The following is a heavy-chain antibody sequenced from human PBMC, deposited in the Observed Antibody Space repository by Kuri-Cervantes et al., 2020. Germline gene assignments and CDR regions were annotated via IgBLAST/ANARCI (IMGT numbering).Heavy chain of an antibody. CDR3: ARAIGDYAAY. CDR2: INQDGSKK. D-gene: IGHD4-17*01. Sequence: GGSLRLSCAASGFTFSSYWMSWVRQAPGRGLEWVANINQDGSKKYYVDSVKGRFTISRDNAKNSLYLQMNSLRAEDTAVYYCARAIGDYAAYWGQGTLVTVSS. CDR1: GFTFSSYW. J-gene: IGHJ4*02. V-gene: IGHV3-7*01.